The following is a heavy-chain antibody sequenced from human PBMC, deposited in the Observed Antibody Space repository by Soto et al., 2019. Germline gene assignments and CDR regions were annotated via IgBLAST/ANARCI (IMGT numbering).Heavy chain of an antibody. V-gene: IGHV1-58*01. Sequence: SVKVSCKASGFTSTSSAVQWVRQARGQRLEWIGWIVVGSGNTNYAQKFQERVTITRDMSTSTAYMELSSLRSEDTAVYYCAADTLLWFGEVSWFDPWGQGTLVTVSS. D-gene: IGHD3-10*01. CDR2: IVVGSGNT. CDR3: AADTLLWFGEVSWFDP. J-gene: IGHJ5*02. CDR1: GFTSTSSA.